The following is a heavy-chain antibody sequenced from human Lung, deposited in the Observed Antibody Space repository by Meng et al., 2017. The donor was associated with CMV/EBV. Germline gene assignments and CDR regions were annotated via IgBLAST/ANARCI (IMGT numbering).Heavy chain of an antibody. V-gene: IGHV7-4-1*02. CDR2: INTNTGNP. Sequence: QGQVCQSVSELKRPGASVTVSCKASGYTVINYALNWVRQAPGQGLEWMGWINTNTGNPTYAQGFTRRFVFSLDTSFRTAYLQISSLKAEDTAVYYCARVAPSGYRYFDYWGQGTLVTVSS. CDR1: GYTVINYA. D-gene: IGHD3-3*01. J-gene: IGHJ4*02. CDR3: ARVAPSGYRYFDY.